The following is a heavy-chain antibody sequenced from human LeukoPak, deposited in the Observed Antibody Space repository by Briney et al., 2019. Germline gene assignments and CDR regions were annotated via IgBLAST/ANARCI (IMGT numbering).Heavy chain of an antibody. CDR2: INPSGGST. CDR1: GYTFTSYY. CDR3: ARHGMDV. J-gene: IGHJ6*02. Sequence: ASVKVSCKASGYTFTSYYIHWVRQAPGQGLEWMGLINPSGGSTTYAQNFQGRVSTTTDTSTSTVNMELSSLRSEDTALYYCARHGMDVWGQGTTVTVSS. V-gene: IGHV1-46*03.